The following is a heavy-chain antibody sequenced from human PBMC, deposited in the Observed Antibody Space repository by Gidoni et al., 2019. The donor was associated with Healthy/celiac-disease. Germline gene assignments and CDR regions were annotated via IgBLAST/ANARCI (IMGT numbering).Heavy chain of an antibody. Sequence: VHLVVSGGGLVQPGGSLGPSSAASGFTASTNYMTWVRQAPGKGLEWVSIINSDGSSYYADSVKGRFTISGENSKNTLYLQLNSLGAEDTAVYYFARAATLPPSVSYYYFDYWGQGTLVTVSS. CDR3: ARAATLPPSVSYYYFDY. CDR2: INSDGSS. V-gene: IGHV3-66*01. D-gene: IGHD1-26*01. J-gene: IGHJ4*02. CDR1: GFTASTNY.